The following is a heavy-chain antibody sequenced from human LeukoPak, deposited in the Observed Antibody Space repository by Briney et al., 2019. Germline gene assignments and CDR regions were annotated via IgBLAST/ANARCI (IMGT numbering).Heavy chain of an antibody. CDR3: ARAGYYDILTGPINNWFDP. V-gene: IGHV4-34*01. CDR1: GGSFSGYY. D-gene: IGHD3-9*01. CDR2: INHSGST. J-gene: IGHJ5*02. Sequence: SETLSLTCAVYGGSFSGYYWSWIRQPPGKGLEWIGEINHSGSTNQNPSLKSRVTISVDTSKNQFSLKLSSVTAADTAVHYCARAGYYDILTGPINNWFDPWGQGTLVTVSS.